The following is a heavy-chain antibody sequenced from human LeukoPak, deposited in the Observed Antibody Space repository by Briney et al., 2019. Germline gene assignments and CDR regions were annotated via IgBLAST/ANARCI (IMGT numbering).Heavy chain of an antibody. J-gene: IGHJ4*02. CDR3: TTTWYYYGSGNYYNVPYFDR. D-gene: IGHD3-10*01. Sequence: GGSLRLSCAASGFTLSNAWVSWVRQAPGKGLEWVGRIKTNTEGGTTDYAAPVKGRFSISREDSKNTLYLQMNSLKAEDTAMYYCTTTWYYYGSGNYYNVPYFDRWGQGTLVTVSS. V-gene: IGHV3-15*01. CDR1: GFTLSNAW. CDR2: IKTNTEGGTT.